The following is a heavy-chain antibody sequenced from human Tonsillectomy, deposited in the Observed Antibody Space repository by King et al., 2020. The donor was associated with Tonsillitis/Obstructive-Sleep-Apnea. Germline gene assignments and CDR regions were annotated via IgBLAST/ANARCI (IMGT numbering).Heavy chain of an antibody. CDR1: GGSISSYY. Sequence: QLQESGPGLVKPSETLSLTCTVSGGSISSYYWSWLRQPPGKGLEWIGYIYYSGSTNYNPSLKSRVTISVDTSKNQFSLKLSSVTAADTAVYYCARESANYGSGSYSIDYWGQGTLVTVSS. J-gene: IGHJ4*02. CDR2: IYYSGST. V-gene: IGHV4-59*01. D-gene: IGHD3-10*01. CDR3: ARESANYGSGSYSIDY.